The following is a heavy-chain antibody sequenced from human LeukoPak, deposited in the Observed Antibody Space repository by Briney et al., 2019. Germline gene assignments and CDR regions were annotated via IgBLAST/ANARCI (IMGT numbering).Heavy chain of an antibody. J-gene: IGHJ4*02. D-gene: IGHD3-22*01. CDR2: INSDGSST. Sequence: TGGSLRLSCAASGFTFSSYWMHWVRQAPGKGLVWVSRINSDGSSTSYADSVKGRFTISRDNAKNSLYLQMNSLRAEDTAVYYCARGRYDSSGSYSLFDYWGQGTLVTVSS. V-gene: IGHV3-74*01. CDR1: GFTFSSYW. CDR3: ARGRYDSSGSYSLFDY.